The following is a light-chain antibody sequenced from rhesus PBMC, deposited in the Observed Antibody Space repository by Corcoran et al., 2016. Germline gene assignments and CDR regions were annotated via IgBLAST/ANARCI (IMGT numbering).Light chain of an antibody. J-gene: IGKJ2*01. CDR3: QRYSNWPH. Sequence: EIVLTQSPATLSLSPGERATLSCRASQRGSSSLAWYQQQPGQAPRLLNYDASSRATGIPERFSGSVSGTDFTLTISSLEPEDVGVYYCQRYSNWPHFGQGTKVEIK. V-gene: IGKV3-35*01. CDR1: QRGSSS. CDR2: DAS.